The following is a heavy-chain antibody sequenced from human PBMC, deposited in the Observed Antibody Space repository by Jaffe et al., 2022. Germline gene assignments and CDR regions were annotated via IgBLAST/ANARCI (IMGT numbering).Heavy chain of an antibody. V-gene: IGHV2-5*02. J-gene: IGHJ3*01. Sequence: QITLKESGPTQVKPTQTLTLTCTFSGFSLRTTGVGVGWVRQPPGKALEWLGVIYWDDDEFYSPSLKSRLAITKDTSKNQVVLKMTNMNPVDTATYYCRGINDGLDAFDVWGQGTMVTVSS. CDR3: RGINDGLDAFDV. D-gene: IGHD1-1*01. CDR2: IYWDDDE. CDR1: GFSLRTTGVG.